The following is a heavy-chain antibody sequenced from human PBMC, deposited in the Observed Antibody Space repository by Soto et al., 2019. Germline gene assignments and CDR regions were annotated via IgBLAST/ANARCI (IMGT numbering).Heavy chain of an antibody. CDR3: ARMRIAARRSMAINWSDP. Sequence: PSETLSLTCTVSGGSISSYYWSWIRQPPGKGLEWIGYIYYSGSTNYNPSLKSRVTISVDTSKNQFSLKLSSVTAADTAVYYCARMRIAARRSMAINWSDPWGKGTLVTVSS. V-gene: IGHV4-59*01. CDR1: GGSISSYY. D-gene: IGHD6-6*01. CDR2: IYYSGST. J-gene: IGHJ5*02.